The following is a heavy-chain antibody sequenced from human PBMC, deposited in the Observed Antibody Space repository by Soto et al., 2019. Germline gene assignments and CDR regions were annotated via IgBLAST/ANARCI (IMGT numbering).Heavy chain of an antibody. CDR1: GFTFSSYA. V-gene: IGHV3-23*01. Sequence: EVQLLESGGGLVQPGGSLRLSCAASGFTFSSYALSWVRQAPGKGLVWVSSVSGRGGSTYYADSVKGRFTISRDNSKNTVYLQMNSLRVEDTAVYHCAKERGIAAPPVKFDYCGQGTLVTVSS. CDR3: AKERGIAAPPVKFDY. CDR2: VSGRGGST. J-gene: IGHJ4*02. D-gene: IGHD6-13*01.